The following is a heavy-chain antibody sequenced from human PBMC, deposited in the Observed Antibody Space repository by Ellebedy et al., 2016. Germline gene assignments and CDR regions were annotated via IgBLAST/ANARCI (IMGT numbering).Heavy chain of an antibody. CDR3: ARDRELGN. V-gene: IGHV4-59*01. CDR2: IYNSGRST. Sequence: SETLSLTCTVSGGSISIYYWNWIRQSPGKGLEWIGYIYNSGRSTTYNPSLKSRVTISVDTSKNQYSLNLTSVTAADTAVYYCARDRELGNWGQGTLVTVSS. J-gene: IGHJ4*02. CDR1: GGSISIYY. D-gene: IGHD1-26*01.